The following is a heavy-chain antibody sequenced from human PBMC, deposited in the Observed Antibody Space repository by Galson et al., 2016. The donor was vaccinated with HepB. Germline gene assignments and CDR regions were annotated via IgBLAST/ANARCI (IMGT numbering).Heavy chain of an antibody. V-gene: IGHV3-11*06. CDR1: GFSFSDYY. D-gene: IGHD5-18*01. CDR2: ISSSSTYI. CDR3: ARDWIPYYYYGMDV. J-gene: IGHJ6*02. Sequence: SLRLSCAASGFSFSDYYMAWIRQAPGRGLEWVSYISSSSTYIYYTDSVKGRFTISRDNAKNSLYLQMNSLRAEDTAVYYCARDWIPYYYYGMDVWGQGTTVTVSS.